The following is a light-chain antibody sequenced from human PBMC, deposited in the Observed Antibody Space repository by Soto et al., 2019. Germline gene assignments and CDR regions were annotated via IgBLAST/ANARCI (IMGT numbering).Light chain of an antibody. V-gene: IGLV2-23*01. CDR1: SSDVGSYNL. J-gene: IGLJ3*02. Sequence: QSALTQPASVSGSPGQSITISCTGTSSDVGSYNLVSWYQQHPGKAPKFMIYEGSKRPSGVSNRFSGSKSGHTASLTISGLQAEDEADYYCCSYAGSNTWVFGGGTKLTVL. CDR2: EGS. CDR3: CSYAGSNTWV.